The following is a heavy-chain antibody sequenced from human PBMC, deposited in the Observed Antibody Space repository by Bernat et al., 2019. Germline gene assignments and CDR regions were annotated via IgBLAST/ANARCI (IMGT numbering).Heavy chain of an antibody. CDR1: GFTLSAYE. Sequence: EVQLVESGGDLVQPGGSLRLSCAASGFTLSAYEMTWVRQAPGKGLEWVSAISGSGDSTYYAHSVKGRFTISRDNSKNTLYLQMNSLRAEDTAVYFCAKDRELVDHWGQGTLVTVSS. D-gene: IGHD1-26*01. V-gene: IGHV3-23*04. CDR2: ISGSGDST. J-gene: IGHJ4*02. CDR3: AKDRELVDH.